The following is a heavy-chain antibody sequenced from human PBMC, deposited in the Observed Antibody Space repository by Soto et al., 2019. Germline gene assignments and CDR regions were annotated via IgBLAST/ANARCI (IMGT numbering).Heavy chain of an antibody. Sequence: EVQLVESGGGLVQPGGSLRLSCAASGFTVSSNYMSWVRQAPGKGLEWVSVIYRGGSAYYADSVKGRFTISRDNSKNTLDLQMNSRRAEDTAVYYCARHGYSYGGGYFDYWGQGTLVTVSS. CDR1: GFTVSSNY. V-gene: IGHV3-66*04. CDR2: IYRGGSA. D-gene: IGHD5-18*01. CDR3: ARHGYSYGGGYFDY. J-gene: IGHJ4*02.